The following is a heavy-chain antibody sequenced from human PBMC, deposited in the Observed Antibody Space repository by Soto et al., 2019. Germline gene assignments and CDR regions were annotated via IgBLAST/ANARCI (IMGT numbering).Heavy chain of an antibody. D-gene: IGHD3-22*01. CDR3: ARVWSDSSGFGEPSDAFDI. CDR1: GYTFTGYY. Sequence: ASVKVSCKASGYTFTGYYMHWVRQAPGQGLEWMGWINPNSGGTNYAQKFQGWVTMTRDTSISTAYMELSRLRSDDTAVYYCARVWSDSSGFGEPSDAFDIWGQGTMVTVSS. J-gene: IGHJ3*02. V-gene: IGHV1-2*04. CDR2: INPNSGGT.